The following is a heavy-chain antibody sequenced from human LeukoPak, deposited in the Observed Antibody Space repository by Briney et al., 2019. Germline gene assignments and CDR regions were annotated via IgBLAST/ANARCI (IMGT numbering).Heavy chain of an antibody. CDR1: VGSISSSSYY. V-gene: IGHV4-39*07. Sequence: PSETLSLTCTVSVGSISSSSYYWGWIRQPPGKGLEWIGSIYYSESTYYNPSLKSRVTISVDTSKNQFSLKLSSVTAADTAVYYCARDRGWLGYYYYYMDVWGKGTTVTVSS. CDR3: ARDRGWLGYYYYYMDV. D-gene: IGHD3-22*01. CDR2: IYYSEST. J-gene: IGHJ6*03.